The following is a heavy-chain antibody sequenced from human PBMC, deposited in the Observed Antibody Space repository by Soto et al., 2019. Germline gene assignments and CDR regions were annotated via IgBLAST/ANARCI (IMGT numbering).Heavy chain of an antibody. D-gene: IGHD6-19*01. CDR3: AKDSLRYSSGWTAFDY. CDR1: GFTFSSYG. CDR2: ISYDGSNK. J-gene: IGHJ4*02. V-gene: IGHV3-30*18. Sequence: GGSLRLSCAASGFTFSSYGMHWVRQAPGKGLEWVAVISYDGSNKYYADSVKGRFTISRDNSKNTLYLQMNSLRAEDTAVYYCAKDSLRYSSGWTAFDYWGQGTLVTVSS.